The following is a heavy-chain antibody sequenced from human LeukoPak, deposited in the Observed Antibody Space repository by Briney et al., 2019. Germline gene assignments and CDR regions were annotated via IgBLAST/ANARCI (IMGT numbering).Heavy chain of an antibody. CDR1: GFTFSSYT. D-gene: IGHD5-24*01. J-gene: IGHJ4*02. Sequence: GGSLRLSCAASGFTFSSYTMNWVRQAPGKGLEWVSSISTSSSYIYYADSVKGRFTISRDNAKKSLYLQMNSLRAEDTALYYCAKGRRDAYNFDFDNWGQGPLVTVSS. CDR2: ISTSSSYI. CDR3: AKGRRDAYNFDFDN. V-gene: IGHV3-21*04.